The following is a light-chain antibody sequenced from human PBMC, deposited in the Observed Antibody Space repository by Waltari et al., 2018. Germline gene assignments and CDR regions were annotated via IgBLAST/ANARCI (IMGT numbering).Light chain of an antibody. J-gene: IGKJ3*01. CDR3: QQYDNLLFT. V-gene: IGKV1-33*01. CDR2: GAS. Sequence: DIQMTQSPSSLSASVGDRVNITCQASQDIRNYLNWYQQKPGKAPKVLIYGASNLETGVPSRFSGSGSGTHFTFTISSLQPEDIATYYCQQYDNLLFTFGPGTKVDIK. CDR1: QDIRNY.